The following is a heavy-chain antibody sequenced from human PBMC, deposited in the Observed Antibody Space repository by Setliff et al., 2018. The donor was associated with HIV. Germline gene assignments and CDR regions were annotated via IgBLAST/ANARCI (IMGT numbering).Heavy chain of an antibody. V-gene: IGHV1-24*01. Sequence: GASVNVSCKVSGYTLTELSRHWVRQAPGKGLEWMGGFDPEDGETIYAQKFQGRVTITADGSTSTAYMELTSLRSEDTAVYYCATGRHYYDSSDYPANPFDVWGQGTLVTVSS. CDR1: GYTLTELS. CDR2: FDPEDGET. CDR3: ATGRHYYDSSDYPANPFDV. J-gene: IGHJ3*01. D-gene: IGHD3-22*01.